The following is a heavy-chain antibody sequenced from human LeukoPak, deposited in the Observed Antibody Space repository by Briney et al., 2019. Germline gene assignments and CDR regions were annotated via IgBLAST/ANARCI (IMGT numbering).Heavy chain of an antibody. CDR2: INPNSGGT. D-gene: IGHD3-3*01. CDR3: ARDTPDYDFWSGYFQLYYYYYMDV. CDR1: GYTFTGYY. Sequence: ASVKVSCKASGYTFTGYYMHWVRQAPGQGLEWMGWINPNSGGTNYAQKFQGRVTMTRDTSISTAYMELSRLRSDDTAVYYCARDTPDYDFWSGYFQLYYYYYMDVWGKGTTVTVSS. J-gene: IGHJ6*03. V-gene: IGHV1-2*02.